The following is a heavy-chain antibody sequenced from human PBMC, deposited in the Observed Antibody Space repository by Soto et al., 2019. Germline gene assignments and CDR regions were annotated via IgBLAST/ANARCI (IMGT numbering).Heavy chain of an antibody. CDR3: AYPAAGAELPPYYYYYGMDV. V-gene: IGHV4-39*01. D-gene: IGHD6-13*01. Sequence: SETLSLTCTVSGGSISSSSYYWGWIRQPPGKGLEWIGSIYYSGSTYYNPSLKSRVTISVETSKNQFSLKLSSVTAADTAVYYCAYPAAGAELPPYYYYYGMDVWGQGTTVTVSS. J-gene: IGHJ6*02. CDR1: GGSISSSSYY. CDR2: IYYSGST.